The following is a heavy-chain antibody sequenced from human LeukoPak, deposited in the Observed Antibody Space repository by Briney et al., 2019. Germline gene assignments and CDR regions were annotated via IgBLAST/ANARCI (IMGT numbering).Heavy chain of an antibody. Sequence: GGSLRLSCAASGFTVSSNYMSGVRQSPGKGLEWVSVIYSGGSTYYADSVKGRLTISRNNSKNTLYLQMNSMRAEDTAVYYCGSSSWYGGDYWGQGTLVTVS. D-gene: IGHD6-13*01. CDR3: GSSSWYGGDY. CDR2: IYSGGST. J-gene: IGHJ4*02. V-gene: IGHV3-66*01. CDR1: GFTVSSNY.